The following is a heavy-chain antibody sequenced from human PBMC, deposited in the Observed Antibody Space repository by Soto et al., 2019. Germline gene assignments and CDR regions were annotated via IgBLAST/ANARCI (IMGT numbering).Heavy chain of an antibody. CDR3: ARGMYMAWCDP. CDR2: ISAYNGNS. J-gene: IGHJ5*02. CDR1: GYNFIGYG. V-gene: IGHV1-18*01. D-gene: IGHD1-1*01. Sequence: ASVKVSCKASGYNFIGYGITWVRQAPGQGLEWMGWISAYNGNSNYAQSLQDRVTMTTDSSTATAYLELRSLRPDDTAVYFCARGMYMAWCDPWGQGTPVTAPQ.